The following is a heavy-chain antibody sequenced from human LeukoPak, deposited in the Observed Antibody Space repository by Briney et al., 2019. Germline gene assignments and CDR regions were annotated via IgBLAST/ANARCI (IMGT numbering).Heavy chain of an antibody. CDR2: IYRGGNT. Sequence: GGSLRLSCAASGFTVSSNFMSWVRQAPGKGLEWVSVIYRGGNTYYADSVKGRFTISRDNSKNTLYLQMNSLRAEDTAVYYCARIQYFGSSGPYNWFDPWGQGTLVTVSS. D-gene: IGHD3-22*01. CDR3: ARIQYFGSSGPYNWFDP. V-gene: IGHV3-53*01. CDR1: GFTVSSNF. J-gene: IGHJ5*02.